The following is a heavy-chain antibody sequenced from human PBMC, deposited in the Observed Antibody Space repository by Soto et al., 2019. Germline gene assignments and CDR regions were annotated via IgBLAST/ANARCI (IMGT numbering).Heavy chain of an antibody. Sequence: QVQLVQSGAEVKKPGASVKVSCKASGYTFTSYAMHWVRQAPGQRLEWMGWINAGSGNTKYSQKFQGRVTITRDTSASTAYMELSSLRSEDTAVYYCARDGLARSSGWPTPYYYYDMDVWGQGTTVTVSS. V-gene: IGHV1-3*01. CDR1: GYTFTSYA. D-gene: IGHD6-19*01. CDR2: INAGSGNT. CDR3: ARDGLARSSGWPTPYYYYDMDV. J-gene: IGHJ6*02.